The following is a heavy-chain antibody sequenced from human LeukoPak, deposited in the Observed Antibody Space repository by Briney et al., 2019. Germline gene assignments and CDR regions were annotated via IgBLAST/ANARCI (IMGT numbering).Heavy chain of an antibody. CDR3: AKDSSSGWPLDAFDI. Sequence: GGSLRLSCAASGFSVSSNYMSWVRQAPGKGLEWVSAISGSGGSTYYADSVKGRFTISRDNSKNTLYLQMNSLRAEDTAVYYCAKDSSSGWPLDAFDIWGQGTMVTVSS. CDR2: ISGSGGST. D-gene: IGHD6-19*01. V-gene: IGHV3-23*01. J-gene: IGHJ3*02. CDR1: GFSVSSNY.